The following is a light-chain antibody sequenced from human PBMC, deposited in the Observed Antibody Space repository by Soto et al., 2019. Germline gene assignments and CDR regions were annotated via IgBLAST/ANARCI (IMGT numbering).Light chain of an antibody. CDR3: SSYAGSNNVL. CDR1: TSDIGFYDY. Sequence: QSALTQPASVSGSPGQSLTISCTGTTSDIGFYDYVSWYQQYPGKAPKLIIYEVTKRPSGVPDRFSGSKSDNTASLTVFGLQAEDEADYYCSSYAGSNNVLFGGGTKLTVL. V-gene: IGLV2-8*01. CDR2: EVT. J-gene: IGLJ2*01.